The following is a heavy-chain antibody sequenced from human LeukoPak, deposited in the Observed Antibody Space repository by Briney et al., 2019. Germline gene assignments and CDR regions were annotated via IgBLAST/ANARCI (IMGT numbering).Heavy chain of an antibody. Sequence: GASVKVSCKASGYTFTGYYMHWVRQAPGQGLEWMGWINPNSGGTNYAQKFQGRVTMTRDTSISTAYVELSRLRSDDTAVYYCARGHSSSSHYYYYMDGWGKGTTVTVSS. CDR2: INPNSGGT. CDR3: ARGHSSSSHYYYYMDG. CDR1: GYTFTGYY. J-gene: IGHJ6*03. D-gene: IGHD6-13*01. V-gene: IGHV1-2*02.